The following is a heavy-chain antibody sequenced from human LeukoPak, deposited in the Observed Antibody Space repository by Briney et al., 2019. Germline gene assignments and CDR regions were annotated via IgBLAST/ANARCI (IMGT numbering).Heavy chain of an antibody. V-gene: IGHV4-4*08. CDR1: GDSKSYNN. J-gene: IGHJ3*01. Sequence: SETLSLTCTVSGDSKSYNNWSWLRPSPGKRLEWIGYIKQSGSTNTNPSLKCRVTISVDTSKNRSALQLRSVTAADTAVYYCANEWSALDFWGQGTMVTVSS. D-gene: IGHD3-3*01. CDR3: ANEWSALDF. CDR2: IKQSGST.